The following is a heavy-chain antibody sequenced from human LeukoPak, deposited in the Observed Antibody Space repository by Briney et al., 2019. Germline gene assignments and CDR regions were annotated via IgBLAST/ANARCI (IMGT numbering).Heavy chain of an antibody. J-gene: IGHJ4*02. V-gene: IGHV3-23*01. CDR3: AKDPGVVPAHYFDY. CDR2: TGSTSVST. D-gene: IGHD2-2*01. Sequence: PGGSLRLSCAASGFTFSSYAMNWVRQAPGKGLEWVSGTGSTSVSTFYADSVKSRFTVSRDNSKNTLSLQMNSLRAEDTTVYYCAKDPGVVPAHYFDYWGQGTLVTVSS. CDR1: GFTFSSYA.